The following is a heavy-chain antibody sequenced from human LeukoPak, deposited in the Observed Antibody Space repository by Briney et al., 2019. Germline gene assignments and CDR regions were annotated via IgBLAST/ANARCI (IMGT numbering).Heavy chain of an antibody. CDR1: GGTFSSYA. CDR3: ARSGYCGGDCYFDY. Sequence: SVKVSCKASGGTFSSYAISWVRQAPGQGLEWMGGIIPIFGTANYAQKFQGRVTITADKSTSTAYMELSSLRSGDTAVYYCARSGYCGGDCYFDYWGQGTLVTVSS. D-gene: IGHD2-21*02. V-gene: IGHV1-69*06. J-gene: IGHJ4*02. CDR2: IIPIFGTA.